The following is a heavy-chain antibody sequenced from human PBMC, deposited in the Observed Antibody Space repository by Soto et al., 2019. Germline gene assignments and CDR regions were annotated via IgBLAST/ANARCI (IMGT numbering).Heavy chain of an antibody. V-gene: IGHV4-30-2*01. CDR1: VGSISSGGYS. Sequence: PLSLTCAVSVGSISSGGYSWSWIRQPPGKGLEWIGYIYHSGSTYYNPSLKSRVTISVDTSKNQFSLKLSSVTAADTAVYYCARGFSNPAQYHPSPHRMAVWG. D-gene: IGHD2-2*01. CDR2: IYHSGST. CDR3: ARGFSNPAQYHPSPHRMAV. J-gene: IGHJ6*02.